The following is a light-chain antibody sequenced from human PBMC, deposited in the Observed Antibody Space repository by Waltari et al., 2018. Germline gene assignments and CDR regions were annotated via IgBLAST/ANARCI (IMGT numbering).Light chain of an antibody. V-gene: IGKV3-11*01. CDR1: QNVNSY. CDR3: QQRANWPIT. Sequence: EIVLTQSPATLSLSPGERATLSCRASQNVNSYLAWYQQKPGQAPRVLIYDASNRATGIPARFRGSGSGTDFTLTISSLEPEDCADYYCQQRANWPITFGQGTRLEIK. CDR2: DAS. J-gene: IGKJ5*01.